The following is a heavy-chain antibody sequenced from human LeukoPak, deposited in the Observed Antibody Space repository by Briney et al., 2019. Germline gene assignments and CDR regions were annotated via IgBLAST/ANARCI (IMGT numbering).Heavy chain of an antibody. V-gene: IGHV3-30*04. CDR3: ARDQVWSFGQWQGFYFDY. Sequence: GGSLRLSCAASGFTFSNYAMHWVRQAPGRGLEWVAVISYDGSNKYYADSVKGRFTISRDNSKNTLYLQMNSLRAEDTAVYYCARDQVWSFGQWQGFYFDYWGQGTLVTVSS. CDR2: ISYDGSNK. J-gene: IGHJ4*01. D-gene: IGHD6-19*01. CDR1: GFTFSNYA.